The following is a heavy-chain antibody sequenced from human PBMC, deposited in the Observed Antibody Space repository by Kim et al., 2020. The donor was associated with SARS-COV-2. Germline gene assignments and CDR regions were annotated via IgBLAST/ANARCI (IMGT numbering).Heavy chain of an antibody. CDR3: AKGGYCSSTSCGHYYYYGMDV. J-gene: IGHJ6*02. CDR1: GFTFSSYG. V-gene: IGHV3-30*18. Sequence: GGSLRLSCAASGFTFSSYGMHWVRQAPGKGLEWVAVISYDGSNKYYADSVKGRFTISRDNSKNTLYLQMNSLRAEDTAVYYCAKGGYCSSTSCGHYYYYGMDVWGQGTTVTVSS. D-gene: IGHD2-2*01. CDR2: ISYDGSNK.